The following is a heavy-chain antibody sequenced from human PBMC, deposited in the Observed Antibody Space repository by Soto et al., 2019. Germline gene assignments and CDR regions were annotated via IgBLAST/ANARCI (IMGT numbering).Heavy chain of an antibody. CDR1: GFTFSNYW. Sequence: EVQLVESGGGLVQPGGSLRLSCAASGFTFSNYWMSWVRQPPGKGLEWVANIKQDGSQKHYVDSVKGRFTISRDNAKNSLYLQMNSLRAEDTAVYYCARSLIAVAALDAFDIWGQGTMVTVSS. CDR3: ARSLIAVAALDAFDI. CDR2: IKQDGSQK. V-gene: IGHV3-7*01. D-gene: IGHD6-19*01. J-gene: IGHJ3*02.